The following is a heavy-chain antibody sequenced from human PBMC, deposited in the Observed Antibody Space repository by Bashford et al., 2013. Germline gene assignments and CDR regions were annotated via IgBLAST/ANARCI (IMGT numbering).Heavy chain of an antibody. J-gene: IGHJ4*02. CDR2: IYYSREH. Sequence: WIRQPQEGLEWIGSIYYSREHLLQPSLKSRVSRDNSKNTLYLQMNSLTAEDTAVYYCAGIDYGEDYWGQGTLVTVSS. V-gene: IGHV4-39*01. D-gene: IGHD4-17*01. CDR3: AGIDYGEDY.